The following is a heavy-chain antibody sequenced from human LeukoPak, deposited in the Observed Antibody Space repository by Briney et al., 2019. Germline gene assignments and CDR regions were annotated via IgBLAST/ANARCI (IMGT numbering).Heavy chain of an antibody. J-gene: IGHJ4*02. D-gene: IGHD4-17*01. CDR1: GFTVSSNY. CDR3: ARLERYGDSPFDY. V-gene: IGHV3-48*03. Sequence: AGGSLRLSCAASGFTVSSNYMSWVRQAPGKGLEWVSYISSSGSTIYYADSVKGRFTISRDNAKNSLYLQMNSLRAEDTAVYFCARLERYGDSPFDYWGQGTLVTVSS. CDR2: ISSSGSTI.